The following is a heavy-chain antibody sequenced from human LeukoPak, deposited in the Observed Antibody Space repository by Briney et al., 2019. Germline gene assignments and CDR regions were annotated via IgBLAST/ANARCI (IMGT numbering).Heavy chain of an antibody. CDR2: IYTSGST. CDR3: ARASPTTNKGAYGWFDP. CDR1: GGYISGYY. D-gene: IGHD1-14*01. J-gene: IGHJ5*02. V-gene: IGHV4-4*07. Sequence: SETLSLTCTVSGGYISGYYWSWIRQPAGKGLEWIGRIYTSGSTNYNPSLRSRVTMSVDTSKNQFSLKLSSVTAADTAVYYCARASPTTNKGAYGWFDPWGQGTLVTVSS.